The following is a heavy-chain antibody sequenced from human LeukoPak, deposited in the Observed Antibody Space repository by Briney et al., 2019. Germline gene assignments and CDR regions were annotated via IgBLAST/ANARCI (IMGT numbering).Heavy chain of an antibody. D-gene: IGHD6-13*01. CDR1: GFTFSDYY. V-gene: IGHV3-11*04. Sequence: GGSLRLSCAASGFTFSDYYMSWIRQAPGKGLEWISYISRTGNSIYYADSVKGRFTISRDSAKNSLYLQMGSLRAEDTAVYYCARGPYSSNWYVDYWGQGTLVTVAS. CDR3: ARGPYSSNWYVDY. J-gene: IGHJ4*02. CDR2: ISRTGNSI.